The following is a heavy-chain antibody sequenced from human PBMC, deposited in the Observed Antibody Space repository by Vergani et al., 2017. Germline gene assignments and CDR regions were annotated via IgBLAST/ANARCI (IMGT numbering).Heavy chain of an antibody. J-gene: IGHJ6*03. CDR2: IYYSGST. Sequence: QLQLQESGPGLVKPSETLSLTCTVSGGSVSSSSYYWGWIRQPPGKGLEWIGNIYYSGSTNYNPSLKSRVTISVDTSKNQFSLKLSSVTAADTAVYYCARAFRDGSSSWYNYYYHYMDVWGKGTTVTVSS. D-gene: IGHD6-13*01. CDR1: GGSVSSSSYY. V-gene: IGHV4-39*07. CDR3: ARAFRDGSSSWYNYYYHYMDV.